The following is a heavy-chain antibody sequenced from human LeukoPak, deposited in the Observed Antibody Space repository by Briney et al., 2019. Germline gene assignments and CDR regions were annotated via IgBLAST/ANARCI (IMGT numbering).Heavy chain of an antibody. Sequence: GGSLRLSCAASGFTFSGYGMHWVRQAPGKGPEWVAVISYDGSNKYYADSVEGRFTISRDNSKNTLYLQMNSLRAEDTAVYYCAKEVGGDFDYWGQGTLVTVSS. CDR3: AKEVGGDFDY. V-gene: IGHV3-30*18. D-gene: IGHD6-19*01. CDR2: ISYDGSNK. CDR1: GFTFSGYG. J-gene: IGHJ4*02.